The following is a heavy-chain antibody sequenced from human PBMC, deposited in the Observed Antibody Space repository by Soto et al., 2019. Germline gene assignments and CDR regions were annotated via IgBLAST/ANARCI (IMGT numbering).Heavy chain of an antibody. V-gene: IGHV4-59*06. D-gene: IGHD2-2*01. CDR2: IYYSGST. CDR1: GGSISSYY. J-gene: IGHJ4*02. CDR3: ASGDLGYCSSTSCPEPIDY. Sequence: SETLSLTCTVSGGSISSYYWSWIRQPPGKGLEWIGYIYYSGSTYYNPSLKSRVTISVDTSKNQFSLKLSSVTAADTAVYYCASGDLGYCSSTSCPEPIDYWGQGTLVTVSS.